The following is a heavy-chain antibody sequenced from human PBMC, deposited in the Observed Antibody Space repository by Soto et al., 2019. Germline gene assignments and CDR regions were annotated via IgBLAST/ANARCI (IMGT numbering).Heavy chain of an antibody. V-gene: IGHV1-24*01. CDR2: FDPEDGET. CDR3: ATVAELPGSLWYFDY. J-gene: IGHJ4*02. CDR1: GYTLTELS. D-gene: IGHD1-26*01. Sequence: ASVKVSCKVSGYTLTELSMHWVRQAPGKGLEWMGGFDPEDGETIYAQKFQGRVTMTEDTSTDTAHMELSSLRSEDTAVYYCATVAELPGSLWYFDYWGQGTLVTVSS.